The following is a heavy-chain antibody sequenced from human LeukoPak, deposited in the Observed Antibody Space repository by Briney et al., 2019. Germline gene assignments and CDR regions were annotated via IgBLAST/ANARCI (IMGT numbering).Heavy chain of an antibody. CDR1: GFTFSSYS. CDR3: ARGEYCSSTSCYPDAFDI. CDR2: ISSSSSYI. V-gene: IGHV3-21*01. Sequence: PGGSLRLSCAASGFTFSSYSMNWVRQAPGKGLEWVSSISSSSSYIYYADSVKGRFTISRDNAKNSLYLQMNSLRAEDTAVYYCARGEYCSSTSCYPDAFDIWGQGTMVTVSS. J-gene: IGHJ3*02. D-gene: IGHD2-2*01.